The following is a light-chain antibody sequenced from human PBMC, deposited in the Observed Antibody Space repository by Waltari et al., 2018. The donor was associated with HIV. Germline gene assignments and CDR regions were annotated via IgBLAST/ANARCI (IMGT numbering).Light chain of an antibody. J-gene: IGLJ1*01. CDR2: DVN. CDR1: TVGTYVF. V-gene: IGLV2-11*01. CDR3: CSYAGRFTYV. Sequence: QSALTQPRSVSGSPGQSVTISCTGTTVGTYVFVSWYQQYPGQAPKVLIYDVNKRPSGVPDRFSGSKSFNTASLTISGLQPEDEADYFCCSYAGRFTYVFGTGTKVTVL.